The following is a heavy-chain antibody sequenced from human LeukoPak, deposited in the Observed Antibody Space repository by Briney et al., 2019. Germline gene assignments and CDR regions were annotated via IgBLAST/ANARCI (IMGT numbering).Heavy chain of an antibody. D-gene: IGHD1-1*01. Sequence: ASVKVSCKPFGYAFTSHGFTWVRQAPGQGLEWMGWTSTYDGKTDYAQNFQGRVTMTIDASTSTAYMEVRSLRSDDTAVYYCARVSGTWGYFYMDVWAKGSTVTVSS. CDR1: GYAFTSHG. CDR2: TSTYDGKT. V-gene: IGHV1-18*01. CDR3: ARVSGTWGYFYMDV. J-gene: IGHJ6*03.